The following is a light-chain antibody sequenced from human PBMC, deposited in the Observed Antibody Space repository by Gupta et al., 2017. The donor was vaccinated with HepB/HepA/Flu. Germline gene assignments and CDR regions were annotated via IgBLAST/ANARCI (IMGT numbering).Light chain of an antibody. Sequence: DIQMTQSPSSLSASVGDRVTITCRASQSISSYLNWYQQKPGKAPKLLIYAASSLQSGVPSRFSGSGSGTDFTLTISSLQPEDFATYYCQQSDSNLRCIFGQGTKMEIK. J-gene: IGKJ2*02. V-gene: IGKV1-39*01. CDR1: QSISSY. CDR3: QQSDSNLRCI. CDR2: AAS.